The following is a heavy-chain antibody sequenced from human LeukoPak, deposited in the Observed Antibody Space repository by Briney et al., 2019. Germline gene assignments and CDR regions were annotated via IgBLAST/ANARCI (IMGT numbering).Heavy chain of an antibody. D-gene: IGHD3-3*01. CDR2: ISHDGSNK. J-gene: IGHJ4*02. V-gene: IGHV3-30*04. CDR3: AKARRYDFWSGWDY. Sequence: GRSLRLSCAASGFTFSSYAMHWVRQAPGKGLEWVALISHDGSNKYYADSVKGRFTISRDNSKNTLYLQMNSLRAEDTAVYYCAKARRYDFWSGWDYWGQGTLVTVSS. CDR1: GFTFSSYA.